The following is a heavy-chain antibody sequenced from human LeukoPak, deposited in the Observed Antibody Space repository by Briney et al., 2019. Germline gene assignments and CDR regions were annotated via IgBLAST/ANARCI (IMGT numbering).Heavy chain of an antibody. CDR3: ARGLTPGGWYNVKPSYYYYYGMDV. Sequence: ASVKVSCKASGYTFTSYGISWVRQAPGQGLEWMGWISAYNGNTNYAQKLQGRVTMTGDTSISTAYMELSILRSDDTAVYYCARGLTPGGWYNVKPSYYYYYGMDVWGQGTTVTVS. D-gene: IGHD6-19*01. J-gene: IGHJ6*02. V-gene: IGHV1-18*01. CDR1: GYTFTSYG. CDR2: ISAYNGNT.